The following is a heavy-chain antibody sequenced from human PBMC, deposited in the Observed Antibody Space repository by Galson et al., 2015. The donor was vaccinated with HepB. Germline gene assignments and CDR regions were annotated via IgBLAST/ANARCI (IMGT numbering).Heavy chain of an antibody. V-gene: IGHV1-24*01. J-gene: IGHJ4*02. CDR2: FDPEDGET. CDR3: ATATVGATAFDY. CDR1: GGTFSSYA. D-gene: IGHD1-26*01. Sequence: SVKVSCKASGGTFSSYAISWVRQAPGKGLEWMGGFDPEDGETIYAQKFQGRVTMTEDTSTDTAYMELSSLRSEDTAVYYCATATVGATAFDYWGQGTLVTVSS.